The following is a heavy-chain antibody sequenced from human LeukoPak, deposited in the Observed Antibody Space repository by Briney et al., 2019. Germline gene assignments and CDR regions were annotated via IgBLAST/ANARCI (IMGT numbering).Heavy chain of an antibody. CDR3: ARSEPRAKNAFDI. Sequence: SETLSLTCTVSGGSISSGGYYWSWIRQHPGTGLEWIGCIYYSGSTYYNPSLKSRVTISVDTSKNQFSLKLSSVTAADTAVYYCARSEPRAKNAFDIWGQGTMVTVSS. J-gene: IGHJ3*02. CDR2: IYYSGST. D-gene: IGHD3-3*01. CDR1: GGSISSGGYY. V-gene: IGHV4-31*03.